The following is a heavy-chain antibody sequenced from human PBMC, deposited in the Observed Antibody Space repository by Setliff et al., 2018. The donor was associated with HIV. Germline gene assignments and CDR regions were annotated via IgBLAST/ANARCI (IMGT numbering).Heavy chain of an antibody. CDR2: IYNGGAS. V-gene: IGHV4-39*01. CDR1: GDSINSGSYY. Sequence: SETLSLTCIVSGDSINSGSYYWGWIRQPPGKGLEWIGTIYNGGASHYNPSLKSRVIIFLDTSKNQFSLELTSVTAADTAVYYCARLDYSNYYSYYIDVWGEGTMVTVSS. CDR3: ARLDYSNYYSYYIDV. J-gene: IGHJ6*03. D-gene: IGHD4-4*01.